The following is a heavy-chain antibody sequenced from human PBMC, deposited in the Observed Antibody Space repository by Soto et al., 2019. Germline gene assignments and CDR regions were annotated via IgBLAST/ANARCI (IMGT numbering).Heavy chain of an antibody. Sequence: QVQLVQSGAEVKKPGSSVKVSCKASGDTFSGYSISWVRQAPGQGLEWMGGIIPLFGTTNYAQRFQDRVTITADISTSTAYMELSSLKSEDTAIYYCARDLGSGYDPGDYWGHGTLVIVSS. CDR1: GDTFSGYS. D-gene: IGHD5-12*01. CDR2: IIPLFGTT. CDR3: ARDLGSGYDPGDY. J-gene: IGHJ4*01. V-gene: IGHV1-69*14.